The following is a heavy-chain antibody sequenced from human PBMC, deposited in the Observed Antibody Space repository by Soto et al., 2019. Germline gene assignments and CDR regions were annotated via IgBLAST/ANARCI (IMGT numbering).Heavy chain of an antibody. CDR2: IYYSGST. Sequence: SETLSLTCTVSGASISPYYWSWIRQTPGEGLEWIAYIYYSGSTNYNPSLKSRVTISVDTSKNQCSLKLSSVTAADTAVYYCARASYYSDSFGYFLDAWGQGTLVTVSS. CDR1: GASISPYY. J-gene: IGHJ5*02. V-gene: IGHV4-59*12. CDR3: ARASYYSDSFGYFLDA. D-gene: IGHD3-22*01.